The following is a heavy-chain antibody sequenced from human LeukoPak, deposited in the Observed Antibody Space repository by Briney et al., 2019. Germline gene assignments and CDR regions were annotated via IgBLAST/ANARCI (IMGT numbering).Heavy chain of an antibody. Sequence: GGSLRLSCAASGFTFSSYEMNWVRQAPGKGLEWVSYMISSGSTIYYADSVKGRFTISRDNAKNSLYLQMNSLRAEDTAVYYCAREFGLRYFDWLLWGAFDIWGQGTMVTVSS. CDR3: AREFGLRYFDWLLWGAFDI. J-gene: IGHJ3*02. D-gene: IGHD3-9*01. CDR1: GFTFSSYE. V-gene: IGHV3-48*03. CDR2: MISSGSTI.